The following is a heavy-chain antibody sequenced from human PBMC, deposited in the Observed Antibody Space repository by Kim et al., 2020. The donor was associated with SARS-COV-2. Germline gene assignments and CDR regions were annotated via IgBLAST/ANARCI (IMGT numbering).Heavy chain of an antibody. J-gene: IGHJ6*02. V-gene: IGHV3-48*03. CDR3: AREVQGGAAAGNPYYYGMDV. D-gene: IGHD6-13*01. CDR2: ISSSGSTI. Sequence: GGSLRLSCAASGFTFSSYEMNWVRQAPGKGLEWVSYISSSGSTIYYADSVKGRFTISRDNAKNSLYLQMNSLRAEDTAVYYCAREVQGGAAAGNPYYYGMDVWGQGTTVTVSS. CDR1: GFTFSSYE.